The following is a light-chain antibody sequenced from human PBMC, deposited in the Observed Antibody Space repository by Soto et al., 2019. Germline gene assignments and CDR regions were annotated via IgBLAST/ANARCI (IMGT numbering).Light chain of an antibody. CDR1: QSISSW. V-gene: IGKV1-5*01. J-gene: IGKJ1*01. Sequence: DIQMTQSPSSLSAXVXXXXXTXXLASQSISSWLAWYQQKPGKAPKLLIYDTSSLESGVPSRFSGSGSGTEFTLTISSLQPDDFATYYCQQYNSYPWTFGQGTKVDIK. CDR3: QQYNSYPWT. CDR2: DTS.